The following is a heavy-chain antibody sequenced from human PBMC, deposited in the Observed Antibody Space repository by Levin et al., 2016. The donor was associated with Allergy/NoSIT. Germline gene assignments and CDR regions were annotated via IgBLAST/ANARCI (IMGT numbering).Heavy chain of an antibody. D-gene: IGHD3-10*01. CDR2: ISVSGTI. Sequence: GESLKISCAASGFSFSSYEMNWVRQAPGKGLEWVSYISVSGTIYYADSVKGRFSISRDNTQNSLYLQMNSLRVEDTAVYYCARVWFGNLHWFDPWGQGTLVTVSS. J-gene: IGHJ5*02. CDR3: ARVWFGNLHWFDP. CDR1: GFSFSSYE. V-gene: IGHV3-48*03.